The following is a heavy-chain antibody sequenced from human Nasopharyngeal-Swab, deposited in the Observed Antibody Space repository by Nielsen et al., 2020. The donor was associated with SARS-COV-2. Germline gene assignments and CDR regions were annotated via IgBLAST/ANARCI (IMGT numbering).Heavy chain of an antibody. CDR2: INHSGST. Sequence: SETLSLTCAVYGGSFSGSYWGWIRQPPGKGPEWIAEINHSGSTNYTPSLTSRVTLSVDTSMNQVSLEVSSVTAADTAVYYCARGLSGIVPAPILGLGPYYYYYYMDVWGKGTTVTVSS. CDR3: ARGLSGIVPAPILGLGPYYYYYYMDV. CDR1: GGSFSGSY. V-gene: IGHV4-34*01. J-gene: IGHJ6*03. D-gene: IGHD2-2*01.